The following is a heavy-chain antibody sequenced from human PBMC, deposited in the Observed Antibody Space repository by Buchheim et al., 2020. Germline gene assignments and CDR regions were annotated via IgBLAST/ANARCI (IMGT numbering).Heavy chain of an antibody. D-gene: IGHD1-1*01. CDR1: GFTFSNNA. J-gene: IGHJ4*02. CDR3: AKGWNFDH. Sequence: DVQLLESGGGLVQPGGSLRFSCTASGFTFSNNAMNWVRQAPGKGLEWVSSISGNGGSTYYAGSVRGRLTISRDISTNTLHLQMNSLTAEDTAVYHCAKGWNFDHWGQGTL. V-gene: IGHV3-23*01. CDR2: ISGNGGST.